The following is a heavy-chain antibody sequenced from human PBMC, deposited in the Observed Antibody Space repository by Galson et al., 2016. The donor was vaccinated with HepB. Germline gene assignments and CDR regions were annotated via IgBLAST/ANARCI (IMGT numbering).Heavy chain of an antibody. D-gene: IGHD6-13*01. Sequence: CAISGDSVSSNSVTWNWIRQSPSRGLEWLGRTYYRSKWYNDYAVSVKSRMTINPDTSKNQFSLQLNSVTPEDTAVYYCARRGSKEKRYFDLWGRGTLVIVSS. CDR1: GDSVSSNSVT. CDR2: TYYRSKWYN. CDR3: ARRGSKEKRYFDL. J-gene: IGHJ2*01. V-gene: IGHV6-1*01.